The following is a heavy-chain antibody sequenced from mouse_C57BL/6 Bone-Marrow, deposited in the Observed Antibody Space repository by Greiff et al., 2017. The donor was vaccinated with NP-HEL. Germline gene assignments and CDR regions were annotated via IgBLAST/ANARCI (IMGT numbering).Heavy chain of an antibody. CDR3: AREGFTTGERAWFAY. J-gene: IGHJ3*01. CDR2: IDPSDSYT. Sequence: QVQLQQPGAELVKPGASVRLSCKASGYTFTSYWMQWVKQRPGQGLEWIGEIDPSDSYTNYNQKFKGKATLTVDTSSSTAYMQLSSLTSEDSAVYYCAREGFTTGERAWFAYWGQGTLVTVSA. CDR1: GYTFTSYW. V-gene: IGHV1-50*01. D-gene: IGHD1-1*01.